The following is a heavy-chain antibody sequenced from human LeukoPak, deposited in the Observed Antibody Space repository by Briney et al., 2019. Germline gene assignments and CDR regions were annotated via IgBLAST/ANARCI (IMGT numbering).Heavy chain of an antibody. J-gene: IGHJ4*02. CDR1: AYSINSNYY. V-gene: IGHV4-38-2*02. D-gene: IGHD2/OR15-2a*01. Sequence: SETLSLTCTVSAYSINSNYYWGWIRQPPGKWLEWIATIYHTGGTYYNPSLKSRVTMSIDTSKNQFSLKLSSVTAADTALYYCSRASSTSFYDFWGQGTLVTVSS. CDR2: IYHTGGT. CDR3: SRASSTSFYDF.